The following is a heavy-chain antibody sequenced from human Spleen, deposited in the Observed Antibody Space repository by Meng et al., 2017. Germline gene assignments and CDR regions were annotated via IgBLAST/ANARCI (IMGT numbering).Heavy chain of an antibody. CDR2: IYTGGNT. CDR3: ARDIIAVAGTHVLYYYGLDV. J-gene: IGHJ6*02. D-gene: IGHD6-13*01. V-gene: IGHV3-66*02. Sequence: GGSLRLSCAASGIIVTDHYMSWVRQAPGRGLEWVSLIYTGGNTEYADSVRGRFTISRDSSKNTLYLQMNTLRPEDTAVYFCARDIIAVAGTHVLYYYGLDVWGRGTMVTVSS. CDR1: GIIVTDHY.